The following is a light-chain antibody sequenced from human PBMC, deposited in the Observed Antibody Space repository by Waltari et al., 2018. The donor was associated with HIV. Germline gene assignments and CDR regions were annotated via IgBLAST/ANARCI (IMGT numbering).Light chain of an antibody. J-gene: IGLJ1*01. V-gene: IGLV2-23*02. Sequence: QSALTQPASVSGSPGQSITISCTGTSRDVGSYNVVSWYQQHPGKAPKLIIYEVSKRPSGVSKRFSGSKSGNTASLTISGLQAEDEADYYCCSYAGSSTHVFGTGTKVTVL. CDR2: EVS. CDR3: CSYAGSSTHV. CDR1: SRDVGSYNV.